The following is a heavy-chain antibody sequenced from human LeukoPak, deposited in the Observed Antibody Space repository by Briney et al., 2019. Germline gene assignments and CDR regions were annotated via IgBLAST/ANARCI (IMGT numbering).Heavy chain of an antibody. CDR2: IYYSGST. CDR1: GGSISSGGYY. D-gene: IGHD4-17*01. V-gene: IGHV4-31*03. J-gene: IGHJ5*02. CDR3: ARESYGDYGGWFDP. Sequence: PSQTLSLTCTVSGGSISSGGYYWSWIRQHPGTGLEWIGYIYYSGSTYYNPSLKSRVTISVDTSKNQFSLKLSSVTAADTAVYYCARESYGDYGGWFDPWGQGTLVTVSS.